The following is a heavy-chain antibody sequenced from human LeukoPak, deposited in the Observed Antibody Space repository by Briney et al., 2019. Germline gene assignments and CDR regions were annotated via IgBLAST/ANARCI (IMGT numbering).Heavy chain of an antibody. CDR2: INHSGST. V-gene: IGHV4-34*01. CDR1: GGSFSGYY. D-gene: IGHD3-16*01. Sequence: SETLSLTCAVYGGSFSGYYWSWIRQPPGKGLEWIGEINHSGSTNYNPSLKSRVTISVDTSKNQFSLKLSSVTAADAAVYYCARRYDYVWGSPNWFDPWGQGTLVTVSS. J-gene: IGHJ5*02. CDR3: ARRYDYVWGSPNWFDP.